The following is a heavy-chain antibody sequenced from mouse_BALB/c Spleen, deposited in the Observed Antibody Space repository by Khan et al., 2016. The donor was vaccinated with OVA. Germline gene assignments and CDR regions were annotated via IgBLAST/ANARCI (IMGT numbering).Heavy chain of an antibody. CDR1: GYIFTSYW. V-gene: IGHV1S132*01. CDR3: ARGYFGNYEFVF. D-gene: IGHD2-1*01. J-gene: IGHJ3*01. Sequence: QVQLKQSGAELVKPGASVKLSCKTSGYIFTSYWIQWVKQRPGQGLGWIGQIFPATGTTYYTENFKGKATLTVDTSSSTAYMHLSSLTSEDSAVYFCARGYFGNYEFVFWGQGTLVTVSP. CDR2: IFPATGTT.